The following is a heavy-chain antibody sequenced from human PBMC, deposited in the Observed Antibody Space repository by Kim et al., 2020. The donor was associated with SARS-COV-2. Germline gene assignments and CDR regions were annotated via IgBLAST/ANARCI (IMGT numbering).Heavy chain of an antibody. D-gene: IGHD6-6*01. Sequence: GGSLRLSCAASGFTFSSYWMSWVRQAPGKGLEWVANIKQDGSEKYYVDSVKGRFTISRDNAKNSLYLQMNSLRAEDTAVYYCARDSSYSSSSRLYYYYGMDVWGQGTTVTVSS. V-gene: IGHV3-7*03. J-gene: IGHJ6*02. CDR3: ARDSSYSSSSRLYYYYGMDV. CDR1: GFTFSSYW. CDR2: IKQDGSEK.